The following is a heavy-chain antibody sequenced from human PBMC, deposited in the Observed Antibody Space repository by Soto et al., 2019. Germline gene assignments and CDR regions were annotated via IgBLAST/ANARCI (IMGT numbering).Heavy chain of an antibody. CDR2: IIPIFGTA. CDR3: ARVNGEMATIEAVFDY. CDR1: GGTFSSYA. D-gene: IGHD5-12*01. Sequence: QVQLVQSGAEVKKPGSSVKVSCTASGGTFSSYAISWVRQAPGQGLEWMGGIIPIFGTANYAQKFQGRVTITADESTSTAYMELSSLRSEDTAVYYCARVNGEMATIEAVFDYWGQGTLVTVSS. J-gene: IGHJ4*02. V-gene: IGHV1-69*01.